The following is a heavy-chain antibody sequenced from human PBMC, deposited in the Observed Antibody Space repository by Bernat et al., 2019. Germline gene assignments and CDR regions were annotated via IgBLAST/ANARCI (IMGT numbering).Heavy chain of an antibody. CDR1: GGSISSTHW. Sequence: QVQLQESGPGLGKPSGTLSLTCAVSGGSISSTHWWRWVRQPPGKGLEWIGEIHHSGSSNYNPSLKSRVTISVDKSKNQFSLKLNSVTAADTAVYYCARDMSDSSGIQGFDPWGQGTLVTVSS. D-gene: IGHD3-22*01. CDR3: ARDMSDSSGIQGFDP. J-gene: IGHJ5*02. V-gene: IGHV4-4*02. CDR2: IHHSGSS.